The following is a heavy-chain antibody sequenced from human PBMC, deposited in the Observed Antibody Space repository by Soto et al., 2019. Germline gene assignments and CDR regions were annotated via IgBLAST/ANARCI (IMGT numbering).Heavy chain of an antibody. CDR2: IYSSGTT. CDR1: GSYVSGASFY. D-gene: IGHD3-22*01. J-gene: IGHJ4*02. V-gene: IGHV4-61*01. CDR3: ARAPSSGYYYSFVGY. Sequence: PSETQSLTWSVSGSYVSGASFYWSWIRQPPGKRLEWIGYIYSSGTTNYNPSLKSRVSISVDTSKNQFSLRLSSVTAADTAVYYCARAPSSGYYYSFVGYWGQGALVTVSS.